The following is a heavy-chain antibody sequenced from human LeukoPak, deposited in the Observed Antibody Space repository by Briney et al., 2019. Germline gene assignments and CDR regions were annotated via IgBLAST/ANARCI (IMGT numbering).Heavy chain of an antibody. CDR1: GFTFSSYG. J-gene: IGHJ6*02. Sequence: GGSLRLSCAASGFTFSSYGMHWVRQAPGKGLEWVAVISYDGSNKYYADSVKGRFTISRDNSKNTLYLQMNSLRAEDTAVYYCAKVEGSYYYGMDVWGQGTTVTVSS. CDR3: AKVEGSYYYGMDV. CDR2: ISYDGSNK. V-gene: IGHV3-30*18.